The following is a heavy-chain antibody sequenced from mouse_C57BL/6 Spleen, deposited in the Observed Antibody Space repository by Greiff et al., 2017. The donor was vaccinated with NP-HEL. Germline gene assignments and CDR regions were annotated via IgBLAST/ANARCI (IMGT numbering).Heavy chain of an antibody. CDR3: ARGDYDGLGRYFDV. V-gene: IGHV3-1*01. CDR2: ISYSGST. D-gene: IGHD2-4*01. Sequence: VQLKQSGPGMVKPSQSLSLTCTVTGYSITSGYDWHWIRHFPGNKLEWMGYISYSGSTNYNPSLKSRISITHDTSKNHFFLKLNSVTTEDTATYYCARGDYDGLGRYFDVWGTGTTVTVSS. CDR1: GYSITSGYD. J-gene: IGHJ1*03.